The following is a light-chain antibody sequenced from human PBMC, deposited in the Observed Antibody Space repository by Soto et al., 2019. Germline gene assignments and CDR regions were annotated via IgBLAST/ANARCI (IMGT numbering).Light chain of an antibody. CDR2: GST. CDR3: QSYDSSLGVV. V-gene: IGLV1-40*01. Sequence: QSVLTQPPSVSGAPGQRVIISCTGSSSNIGAGYDVHWYQQLPGPAPKLLIYGSTNRPSGVPDRFSGSKSVTSASLAITGLRAEDEADYYCQSYDSSLGVVFGGGTKLTVL. CDR1: SSNIGAGYD. J-gene: IGLJ2*01.